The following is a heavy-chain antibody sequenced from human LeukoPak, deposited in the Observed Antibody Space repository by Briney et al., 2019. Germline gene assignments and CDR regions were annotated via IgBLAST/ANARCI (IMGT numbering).Heavy chain of an antibody. CDR2: INHSGST. D-gene: IGHD5-18*01. J-gene: IGHJ5*02. CDR1: GGSFSGYY. V-gene: IGHV4-34*01. Sequence: SETLSLTCAVYGGSFSGYYWSWIRQPPGKGLEWIGEINHSGSTNYNPSLKSRVTISVDTSKSQFSLKLSSVTAADTAVYYCARDGVNVDTAMDNWFDPWGQGTLVTVSS. CDR3: ARDGVNVDTAMDNWFDP.